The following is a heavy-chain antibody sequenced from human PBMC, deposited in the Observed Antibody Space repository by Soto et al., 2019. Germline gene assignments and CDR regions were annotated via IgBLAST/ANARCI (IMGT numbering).Heavy chain of an antibody. CDR1: GGSISSYY. D-gene: IGHD3-10*01. Sequence: SETLSLTCTVSGGSISSYYWNWIRQPPGKGLEWIGEINHSGSTNYNPSLKSRVTISVDTSKNQFSLKLSSVTAADTAVYYCARGGITMVRGRHWFDPWGQGTLVTVSS. CDR3: ARGGITMVRGRHWFDP. CDR2: INHSGST. J-gene: IGHJ5*02. V-gene: IGHV4-34*01.